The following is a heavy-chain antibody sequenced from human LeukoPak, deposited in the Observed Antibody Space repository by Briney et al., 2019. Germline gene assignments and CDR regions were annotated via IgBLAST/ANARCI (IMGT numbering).Heavy chain of an antibody. CDR2: ISAYNGNT. D-gene: IGHD3-3*01. CDR3: ARIPLATIFGVVIRSHEFDY. V-gene: IGHV1-18*01. CDR1: GYTFTSYG. J-gene: IGHJ4*02. Sequence: GASVKVSCKAAGYTFTSYGISWVRQAPGQGLEWMGWISAYNGNTNYAQKLQGRVTMTTDTSTSTAYMELRSLRSDDTAVYYCARIPLATIFGVVIRSHEFDYWGQGTLVTVSS.